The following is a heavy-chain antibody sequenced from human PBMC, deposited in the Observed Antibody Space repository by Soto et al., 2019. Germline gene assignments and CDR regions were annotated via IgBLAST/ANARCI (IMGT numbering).Heavy chain of an antibody. J-gene: IGHJ5*02. D-gene: IGHD5-18*01. CDR1: GGSVSSGSYY. CDR2: IYYSGST. CDR3: AREVRIQLWHNWYDP. V-gene: IGHV4-61*01. Sequence: SETLSLTCTVSGGSVSSGSYYWSWIRQPPGKGLEWIGYIYYSGSTNYNPSLKSRVTISVDTSKNQFSLKLSSVTAADTAVYYCAREVRIQLWHNWYDPWGQGTLVTVSS.